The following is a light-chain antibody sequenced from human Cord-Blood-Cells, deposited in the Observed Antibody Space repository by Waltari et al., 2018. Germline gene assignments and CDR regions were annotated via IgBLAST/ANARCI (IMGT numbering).Light chain of an antibody. J-gene: IGLJ1*01. CDR1: SSDVGSYNL. CDR3: CSYAGSSTFYV. CDR2: EVS. Sequence: QSALTQPASVSGSPGQSITFSCTGTSSDVGSYNLVSWYQQHPGKAPKLMIYEVSKRPSGVSNRFSGSKSGNTASLTISGLQAEDEAEYYCCSYAGSSTFYVFGTGTKVTVL. V-gene: IGLV2-23*02.